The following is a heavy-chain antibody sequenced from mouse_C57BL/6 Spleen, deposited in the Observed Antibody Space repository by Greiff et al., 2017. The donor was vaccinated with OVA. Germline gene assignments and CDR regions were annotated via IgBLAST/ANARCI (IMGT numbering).Heavy chain of an antibody. V-gene: IGHV1-15*01. Sequence: QVQLKQSGAELVRPGASVTLSCKASGYTFTDYEMHWVKQTPVHGLEWIGAIDPETGGTAYNQKFKGKAILTADKSSSTAYMELRSLTSEDSAVYYCTRGGYDYDGRRFMDYWGQGTSVTVSS. CDR3: TRGGYDYDGRRFMDY. D-gene: IGHD2-4*01. CDR1: GYTFTDYE. CDR2: IDPETGGT. J-gene: IGHJ4*01.